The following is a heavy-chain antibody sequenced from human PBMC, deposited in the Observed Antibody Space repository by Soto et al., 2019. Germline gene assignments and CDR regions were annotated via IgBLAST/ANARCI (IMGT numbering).Heavy chain of an antibody. J-gene: IGHJ4*02. CDR2: MNPNSGNT. V-gene: IGHV1-8*01. Sequence: ASVKVSCKASGYTFTSYDINWVRQATGQGLEWMGWMNPNSGNTAYAQKFQGRVTMTRDTSISTAYMELSSLRSEDTAVYYCARVGTKYQHSEHFDYWGQGTLVAVSS. CDR3: ARVGTKYQHSEHFDY. D-gene: IGHD2-2*01. CDR1: GYTFTSYD.